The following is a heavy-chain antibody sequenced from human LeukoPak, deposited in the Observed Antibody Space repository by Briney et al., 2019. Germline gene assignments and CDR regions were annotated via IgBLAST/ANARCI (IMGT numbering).Heavy chain of an antibody. CDR1: GDSISSSTYY. V-gene: IGHV4-61*01. D-gene: IGHD3-10*01. Sequence: SETLSLTCTVSGDSISSSTYYWSWIRQPPGKGLEWIGYIYYSGSTNYNPSLKSRVTISVDTSKNQFSLKLSSVTAADTAVYYCASHAMVRGVIVHWFDPWGQGTLVTVSS. CDR2: IYYSGST. J-gene: IGHJ5*02. CDR3: ASHAMVRGVIVHWFDP.